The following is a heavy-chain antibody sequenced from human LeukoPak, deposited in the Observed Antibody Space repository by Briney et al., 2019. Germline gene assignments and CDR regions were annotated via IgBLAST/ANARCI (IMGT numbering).Heavy chain of an antibody. CDR1: GGTFSSYA. CDR2: IIPILGIA. J-gene: IGHJ4*02. Sequence: SVKVSCKASGGTFSSYAISWVRQAPGQGLEWMGGIIPILGIANYAQKFQGRVTITADKSTSTAYMELSSLRSEDTAVYYCARVGGQVVTARYFDYWGQGTLVTVSS. V-gene: IGHV1-69*04. D-gene: IGHD2-21*02. CDR3: ARVGGQVVTARYFDY.